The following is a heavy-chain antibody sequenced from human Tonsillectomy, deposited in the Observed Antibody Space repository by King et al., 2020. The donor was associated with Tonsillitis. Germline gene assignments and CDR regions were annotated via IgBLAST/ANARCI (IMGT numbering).Heavy chain of an antibody. D-gene: IGHD3-22*01. J-gene: IGHJ3*02. CDR2: ISGSGGST. CDR1: GFTFSSYA. V-gene: IGHV3-23*04. CDR3: AKDEQGYYGTPNDAFDI. Sequence: VQLVESGGGLVQPGGSLRLSCAASGFTFSSYAMSWVRQAPGKGLEWVSAISGSGGSTYYADSVKGRFTISRDNSKNTLYLQMNSLRAEDTAVYYCAKDEQGYYGTPNDAFDIWGQGTMVTVSS.